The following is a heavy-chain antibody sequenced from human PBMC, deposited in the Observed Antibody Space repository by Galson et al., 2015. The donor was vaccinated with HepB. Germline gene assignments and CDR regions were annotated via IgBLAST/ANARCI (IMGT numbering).Heavy chain of an antibody. D-gene: IGHD3-3*01. CDR2: IRSSDSNR. Sequence: SLRLSCAASGFRFSDYNMNWIRQAPGKGLEWVSYIRSSDSNRYYADSVKGRFTISRDNAKNSLYLQMNSLRAEDTAVYYCARERVVIPPTGMDVWGQGTTVTVSS. CDR1: GFRFSDYN. J-gene: IGHJ6*02. V-gene: IGHV3-11*01. CDR3: ARERVVIPPTGMDV.